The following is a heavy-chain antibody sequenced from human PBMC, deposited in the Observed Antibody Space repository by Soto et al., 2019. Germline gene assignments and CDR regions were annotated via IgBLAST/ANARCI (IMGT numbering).Heavy chain of an antibody. J-gene: IGHJ6*02. CDR2: ISAFNGNT. Sequence: ASVKVSCKASVYTFTSYGISCVRQAPGQGLEWMGWISAFNGNTNYAQKLQGRVTMTTDTSTSTAYMELRSLRSDDTAVYYCARGSGELLDYYYYGMDVWGQGTTVTVSS. D-gene: IGHD1-26*01. CDR1: VYTFTSYG. V-gene: IGHV1-18*01. CDR3: ARGSGELLDYYYYGMDV.